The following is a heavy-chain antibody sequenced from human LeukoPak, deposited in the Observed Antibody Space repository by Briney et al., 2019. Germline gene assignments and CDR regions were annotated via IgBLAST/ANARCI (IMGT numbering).Heavy chain of an antibody. CDR1: GGSISSSSYY. Sequence: SETLSLTCTVSGGSISSSSYYWGWIRQPPGKGLEWIGSIYYSGSTYYNPSLKSRVTISVDTSKNQFSLKLSSVTAADTAVYYCARARRTYYYGSGSYLFDYWGQGTLVTVSS. CDR2: IYYSGST. D-gene: IGHD3-10*01. J-gene: IGHJ4*02. CDR3: ARARRTYYYGSGSYLFDY. V-gene: IGHV4-39*07.